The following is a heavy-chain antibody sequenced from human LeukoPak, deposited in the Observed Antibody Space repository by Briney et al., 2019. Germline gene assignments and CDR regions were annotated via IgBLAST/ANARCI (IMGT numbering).Heavy chain of an antibody. Sequence: GGSLRLSCAASGFTFSSYAMHWVRQAPGKGLEWVAVISYDGSNKYYADSVKGRFTISRDNSKNTLYLQMNSLRAEDTAVYYCARDFGGYWGQGTLVTVSS. CDR3: ARDFGGY. CDR2: ISYDGSNK. D-gene: IGHD3-3*01. J-gene: IGHJ4*02. V-gene: IGHV3-30-3*01. CDR1: GFTFSSYA.